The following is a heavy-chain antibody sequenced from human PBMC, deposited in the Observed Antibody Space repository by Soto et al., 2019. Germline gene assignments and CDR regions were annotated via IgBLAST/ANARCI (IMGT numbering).Heavy chain of an antibody. CDR2: VNAAANDI. D-gene: IGHD6-19*01. V-gene: IGHV3-48*02. J-gene: IGHJ3*02. CDR3: VRDRMWEQWLGPHDALEI. Sequence: PGGSLRLSCAASGFTFSIFSMSWVRQAPGKGLEWISYVNAAANDIYYTDSVRGRFTISRDNAKNSLYLQMNSLRDDDTAVYYCVRDRMWEQWLGPHDALEIWGQGTMVTVSS. CDR1: GFTFSIFS.